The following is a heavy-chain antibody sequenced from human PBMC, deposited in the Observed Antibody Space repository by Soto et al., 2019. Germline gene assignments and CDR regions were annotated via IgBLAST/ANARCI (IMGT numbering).Heavy chain of an antibody. CDR2: IIPILGIA. Sequence: SVKVSCKASGGTFSSYTISWVRQAPGQGLEWMGRIIPILGIANYAQKFQGRVTITADKSTSTAYMELSSLRSEDTAVYYCARDGGDYGFDYWGQGTLVTVSS. J-gene: IGHJ4*02. CDR3: ARDGGDYGFDY. D-gene: IGHD4-17*01. V-gene: IGHV1-69*04. CDR1: GGTFSSYT.